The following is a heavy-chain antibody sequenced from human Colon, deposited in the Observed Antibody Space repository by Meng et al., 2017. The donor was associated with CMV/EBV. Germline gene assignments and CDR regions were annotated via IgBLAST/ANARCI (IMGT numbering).Heavy chain of an antibody. J-gene: IGHJ6*02. CDR2: ISYCGSSK. Sequence: GESLKISCAASGFFFRNYAIHWVRQAPGKGLEWVSVISYCGSSKSYADSVKGRFTISRDNSQNTLYLQMDSLRPEDTAVYFCARPDYGSLGGHSGMNVWGQGTTVTVSS. D-gene: IGHD4/OR15-4a*01. CDR1: GFFFRNYA. CDR3: ARPDYGSLGGHSGMNV. V-gene: IGHV3-30-3*01.